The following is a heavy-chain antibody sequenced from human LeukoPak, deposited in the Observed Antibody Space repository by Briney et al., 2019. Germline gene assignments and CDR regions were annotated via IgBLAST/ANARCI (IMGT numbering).Heavy chain of an antibody. J-gene: IGHJ5*02. D-gene: IGHD3-16*01. CDR2: IDSDGSST. Sequence: PGGSLRLSCAASGSNSSNYWMHWVRQGPGKGLVWVSRIDSDGSSTNYADSVKGRFTISRDSAKNTLYLQMNSLRAEDTAVYYCARGGGSYGWFDPWGQGTLVTVSS. CDR1: GSNSSNYW. V-gene: IGHV3-74*01. CDR3: ARGGGSYGWFDP.